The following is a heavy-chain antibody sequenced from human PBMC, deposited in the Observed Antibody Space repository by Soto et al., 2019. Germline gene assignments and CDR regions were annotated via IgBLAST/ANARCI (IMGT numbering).Heavy chain of an antibody. Sequence: SETLSLTCAVYGGSFSGYYWIWIRQPPGKGLEWIGEINHSGSTNYNPSLKSRVTISVDTSKNQFSLKLSSVTAADTAVYYCARKSLRYFDWLSATYFDYWGQGTLVTVSS. CDR2: INHSGST. J-gene: IGHJ4*02. D-gene: IGHD3-9*01. CDR1: GGSFSGYY. CDR3: ARKSLRYFDWLSATYFDY. V-gene: IGHV4-34*01.